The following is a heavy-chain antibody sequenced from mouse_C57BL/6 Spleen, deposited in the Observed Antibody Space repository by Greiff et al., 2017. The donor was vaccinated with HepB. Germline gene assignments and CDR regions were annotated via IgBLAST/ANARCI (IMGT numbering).Heavy chain of an antibody. CDR1: GYTFTSYW. V-gene: IGHV1-69*01. CDR2: IDPSDSYT. CDR3: ARLTGGIAMDY. Sequence: QVQLQQPGAELVMPGASVKLSCKASGYTFTSYWMHWVKQRPGQGLEWIGEIDPSDSYTNYNQKFKGKSTLTVDKSSSTAYMQLSSLTSEDSAVYYCARLTGGIAMDYWGQGTSVTVSS. J-gene: IGHJ4*01.